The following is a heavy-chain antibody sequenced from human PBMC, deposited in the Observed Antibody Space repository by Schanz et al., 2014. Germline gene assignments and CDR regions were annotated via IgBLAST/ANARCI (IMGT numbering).Heavy chain of an antibody. D-gene: IGHD2-15*01. Sequence: EVQLLESGGGLVQPGGSLRLSCEASGFSFGNYGMSWVRQAPGKGLEWVSYVSRSTPDIYYADSVKGRFTISRDNSKNTLYLQMNSLRAEDTAVYYCAKTPREYCNYDNCPNWFDSWGQGTLVTASS. CDR1: GFSFGNYG. CDR3: AKTPREYCNYDNCPNWFDS. V-gene: IGHV3-23*01. J-gene: IGHJ5*01. CDR2: VSRSTPDI.